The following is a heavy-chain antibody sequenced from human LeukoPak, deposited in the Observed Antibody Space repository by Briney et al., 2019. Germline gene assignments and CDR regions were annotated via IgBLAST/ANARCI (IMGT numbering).Heavy chain of an antibody. CDR1: GIIVSSNY. Sequence: GGSLRLSCVSSGIIVSSNYMRWVRQAPGKGLEWVSVIYGGGTTYYADSVKGRFTISRDNSKSTLYLQVNSLRVEDTAVYYCARARSGYYKEYWGQGTLVTVSS. D-gene: IGHD3-22*01. CDR3: ARARSGYYKEY. V-gene: IGHV3-66*01. CDR2: IYGGGTT. J-gene: IGHJ4*02.